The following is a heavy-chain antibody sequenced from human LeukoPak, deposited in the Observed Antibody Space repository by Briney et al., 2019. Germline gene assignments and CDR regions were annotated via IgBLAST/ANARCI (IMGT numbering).Heavy chain of an antibody. J-gene: IGHJ5*02. CDR2: VSTSNGDT. V-gene: IGHV1-2*02. CDR1: GYNFNRYT. D-gene: IGHD6-6*01. Sequence: ASVKVSCKTSGYNFNRYTITWVRQAPGQGLEWMGWVSTSNGDTNYAEKFQGRVTMTRDTSISTAYMELSRLRSDDTAVYYCATSIAARPVDPWGQGTLVTVSS. CDR3: ATSIAARPVDP.